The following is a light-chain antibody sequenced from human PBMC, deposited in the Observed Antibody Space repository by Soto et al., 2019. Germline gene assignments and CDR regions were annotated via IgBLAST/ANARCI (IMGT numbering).Light chain of an antibody. CDR1: QSVSSSY. Sequence: VLTQSAGTLSLSPGERATLSCRASQSVSSSYLAWYQQKPGQAPRLLIYGASSRATGIPDRFSGSGSGTDFTLTISSLQPDDFATYYCQHYNSYSEAFGQGTKV. CDR3: QHYNSYSEA. J-gene: IGKJ1*01. CDR2: GAS. V-gene: IGKV3-20*01.